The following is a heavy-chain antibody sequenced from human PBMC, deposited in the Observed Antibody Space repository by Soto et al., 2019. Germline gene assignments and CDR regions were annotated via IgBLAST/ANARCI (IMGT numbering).Heavy chain of an antibody. Sequence: GGSLRLSCAAAGFTVRSNWMSWVRQAPGKGLEWVANIKQDGSEKYYVDSVKGRFTISRDNAKNSLYLQMNSLRAEDTAVYYCATSGGGWLQPPVWGQGTLVPVSS. CDR2: IKQDGSEK. D-gene: IGHD5-12*01. CDR3: ATSGGGWLQPPV. CDR1: GFTVRSNW. V-gene: IGHV3-7*03. J-gene: IGHJ4*02.